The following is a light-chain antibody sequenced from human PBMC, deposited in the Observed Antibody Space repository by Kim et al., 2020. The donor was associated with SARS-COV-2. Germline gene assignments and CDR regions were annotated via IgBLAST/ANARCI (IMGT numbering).Light chain of an antibody. CDR3: QTWGTGIQV. CDR2: LTSDGSH. J-gene: IGLJ3*02. CDR1: SGHSSYA. V-gene: IGLV4-69*01. Sequence: QLVLTQSPSASASLGASVKLTCTLNSGHSSYAIAWHQQQPEKGPRYLMKLTSDGSHSRGDGIPDRFSGSSSGAERYLTISSLQSEDEADYYCQTWGTGIQVFGGGTKLTVL.